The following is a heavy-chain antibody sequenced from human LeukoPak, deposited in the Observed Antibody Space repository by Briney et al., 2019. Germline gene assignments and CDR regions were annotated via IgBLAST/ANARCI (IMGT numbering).Heavy chain of an antibody. CDR2: IYYSGST. V-gene: IGHV4-59*01. Sequence: SETLSLTCTVSGGSISSYYWSWIRQPPGKGLEWIGYIYYSGSTNYNPSLKSRVTISVDTSKNQFSLKLSSVTAADTAVYYCARCLGCPEWYFDLWGRGTLVTVSS. D-gene: IGHD2-8*01. CDR3: ARCLGCPEWYFDL. CDR1: GGSISSYY. J-gene: IGHJ2*01.